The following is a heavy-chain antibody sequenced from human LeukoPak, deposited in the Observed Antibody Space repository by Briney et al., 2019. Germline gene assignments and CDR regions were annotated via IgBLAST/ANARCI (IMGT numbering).Heavy chain of an antibody. J-gene: IGHJ5*02. Sequence: GASVKVSCKASGYTFTTYTMNWVRQAPGQGLEWMGWLNTNTGNPTYAQGFTGRFVFSLDTSVSTAYLQIAGLKAEDTAVYYCARALHYYGSGSYYNVGNWFDPWGQGTLVTVSS. V-gene: IGHV7-4-1*01. CDR1: GYTFTTYT. CDR2: LNTNTGNP. CDR3: ARALHYYGSGSYYNVGNWFDP. D-gene: IGHD3-10*01.